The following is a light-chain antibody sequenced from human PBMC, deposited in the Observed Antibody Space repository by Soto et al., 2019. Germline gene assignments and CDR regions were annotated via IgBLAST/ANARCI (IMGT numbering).Light chain of an antibody. J-gene: IGLJ1*01. CDR3: CSYAGSSTYV. CDR1: SSNIGAGYD. Sequence: QSVLTQPPSVSGAPGQRVTISCTGSSSNIGAGYDVHYYQQLPGTAPKLLIYGNSNRPSGVPDRFSGSKSGTSASLAITGLQAEDEADYYCCSYAGSSTYVFGTGTKLTVL. CDR2: GNS. V-gene: IGLV1-40*01.